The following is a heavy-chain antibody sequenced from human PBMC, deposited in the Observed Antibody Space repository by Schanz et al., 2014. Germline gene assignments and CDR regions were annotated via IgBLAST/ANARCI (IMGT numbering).Heavy chain of an antibody. J-gene: IGHJ6*02. Sequence: QVQLQESGPGLVKPSQTLSLTCAVSGGSISSGGYSWSWIRQPPGKGLEWIGYIFFRGSTYYNPSPKGRVTISIDTSKTQSSLRLPSVTAADTAVYYCYGMDVWGQGTTVTVSS. CDR2: IFFRGST. CDR3: YGMDV. CDR1: GGSISSGGYS. V-gene: IGHV4-30-4*07.